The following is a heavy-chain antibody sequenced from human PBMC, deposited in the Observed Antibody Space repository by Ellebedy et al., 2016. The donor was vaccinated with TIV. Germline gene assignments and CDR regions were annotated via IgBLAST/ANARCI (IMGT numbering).Heavy chain of an antibody. V-gene: IGHV4-4*07. CDR1: GGSVSGYF. CDR3: AIEARGRWEFGVG. CDR2: VHTSGST. D-gene: IGHD3-10*01. J-gene: IGHJ4*02. Sequence: SETLSLTXTVSGGSVSGYFCNWIRQPAGKGLEWIGRVHTSGSTSYKSSLKSRVAVSVDTSKNQFSLTLTSVTAADTAIYYCAIEARGRWEFGVGWGQGTLVTVSS.